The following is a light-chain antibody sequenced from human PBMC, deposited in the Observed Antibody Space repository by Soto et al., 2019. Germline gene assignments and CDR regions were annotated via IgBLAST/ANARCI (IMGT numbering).Light chain of an antibody. Sequence: IVMTESPATRSVSPGGRATLSCRASQSVGSNYLAWYQQTPGQAPRLLIFGASIRVTGIPDRFIGSGSGTDFTLTISRLEPEDFAVYYCQQSATFGPGTKVDI. V-gene: IGKV3-20*01. CDR2: GAS. J-gene: IGKJ3*01. CDR1: QSVGSNY. CDR3: QQSAT.